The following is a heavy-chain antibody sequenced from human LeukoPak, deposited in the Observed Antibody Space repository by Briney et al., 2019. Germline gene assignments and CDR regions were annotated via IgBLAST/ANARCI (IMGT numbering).Heavy chain of an antibody. CDR2: ISISGSTT. CDR3: GTTYSSGWYEFDY. Sequence: GGSLRLSCAASGFTFSSYEMNWVRQAPGKGLEWVSYISISGSTTDYADSVKGRFTISRDNAKNSLYLQMHSMRGEDTAVYYCGTTYSSGWYEFDYWGQGTLVTVSS. V-gene: IGHV3-48*03. J-gene: IGHJ4*02. CDR1: GFTFSSYE. D-gene: IGHD6-19*01.